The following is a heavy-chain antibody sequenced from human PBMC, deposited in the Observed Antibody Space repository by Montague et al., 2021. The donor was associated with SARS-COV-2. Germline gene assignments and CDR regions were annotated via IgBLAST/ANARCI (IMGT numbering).Heavy chain of an antibody. V-gene: IGHV4-59*13. CDR2: IFHIYIT. CDR3: ARTEYNLNDWFDP. Sequence: SETLSLTCSVSGGSISRYYWNWVRQSPGKGLGWNGYIFHIYITDYTPSLKTRITILIDMSENQFSLQLISVTSANSAVSYVARTEYNLNDWFDPWGQGTLVTVSS. D-gene: IGHD1-20*01. CDR1: GGSISRYY. J-gene: IGHJ5*02.